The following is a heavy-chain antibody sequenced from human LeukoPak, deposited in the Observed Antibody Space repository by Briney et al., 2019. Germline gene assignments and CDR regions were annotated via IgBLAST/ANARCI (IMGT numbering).Heavy chain of an antibody. V-gene: IGHV3-49*03. J-gene: IGHJ6*03. D-gene: IGHD6-19*01. Sequence: PGESLRLSCTSSGFTFGDYIMIWFRQALGKGLEWVGFIRTKSSSGTTEYAASAKGRFTISRDDSKSITYLQMNSLETEDTAVYYCARVSRSAVAVYYYYMDVWGKGTTVIVSS. CDR3: ARVSRSAVAVYYYYMDV. CDR1: GFTFGDYI. CDR2: IRTKSSSGTT.